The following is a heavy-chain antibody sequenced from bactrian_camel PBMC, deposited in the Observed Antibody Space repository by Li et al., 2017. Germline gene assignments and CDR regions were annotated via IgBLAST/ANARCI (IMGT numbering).Heavy chain of an antibody. Sequence: HVQLVESGGGPVQAGGSLRLSCAVSGYISTPVCMGWARQAPGKQREWVAGIDNDGRTTYPDSVKGRFTISKDNAMNTLYLQMNNLHPEDSTVYYCAARLHYSGGYYDVGFGYWGQGTQVTVS. CDR1: GYISTPVC. V-gene: IGHV3S53*01. CDR3: AARLHYSGGYYDVGFGY. D-gene: IGHD2*01. CDR2: IDNDGRT. J-gene: IGHJ6*01.